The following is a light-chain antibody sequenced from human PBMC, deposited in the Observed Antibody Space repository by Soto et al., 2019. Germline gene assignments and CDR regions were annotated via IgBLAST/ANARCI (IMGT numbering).Light chain of an antibody. CDR3: QQYYSTPLT. J-gene: IGKJ4*01. Sequence: DIVMTQSPDSLAVSLGERATINCKSSQSVLYSSNNKNFLAWYHQKPGQPPKLLFHWGSMGESGVPGRFSGSGSGTYFNLPLGSLQDEGVAVYYCQQYYSTPLTFGGWTKVEV. V-gene: IGKV4-1*01. CDR1: QSVLYSSNNKNF. CDR2: WGS.